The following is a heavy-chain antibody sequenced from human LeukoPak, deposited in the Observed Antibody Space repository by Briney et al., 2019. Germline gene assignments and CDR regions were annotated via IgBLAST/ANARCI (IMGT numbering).Heavy chain of an antibody. D-gene: IGHD4-17*01. CDR2: INHSGST. CDR1: GGSISTSDNY. CDR3: ARMSPRLRRLTVTTSKGFDY. J-gene: IGHJ4*02. Sequence: SETLSLTCIVSGGSISTSDNYWGWIRQPPGKGLEWIGEINHSGSTNYIPSLKSRVTISIDTSKNQFSLKLSSVTAADTAVYYCARMSPRLRRLTVTTSKGFDYWGQGTLVTVSS. V-gene: IGHV4-39*07.